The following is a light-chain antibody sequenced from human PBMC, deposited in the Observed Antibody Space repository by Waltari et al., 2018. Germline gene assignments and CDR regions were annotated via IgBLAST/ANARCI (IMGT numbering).Light chain of an antibody. CDR3: QTWDSNTGV. CDR1: ELGNKY. V-gene: IGLV3-1*01. Sequence: SVSVSPGQTASITCSGDELGNKYVYWYQQKSGQSPILVIYQDTNRPSGIPERFSGSNSGNTATLTIRGTQALDEADFYCQTWDSNTGVFGGGTKLTVL. J-gene: IGLJ2*01. CDR2: QDT.